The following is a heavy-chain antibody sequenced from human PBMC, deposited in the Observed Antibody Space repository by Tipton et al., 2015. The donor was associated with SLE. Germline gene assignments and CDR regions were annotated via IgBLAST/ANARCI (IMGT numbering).Heavy chain of an antibody. CDR3: AKKGYEGWGSFDS. D-gene: IGHD7-27*01. V-gene: IGHV3-23*01. J-gene: IGHJ4*02. CDR2: VSPSGYNT. Sequence: SLRLSCEASGFAFSNCAMSWVRQAPGKGLEWVSGVSPSGYNTKYADSVKGRFTISRDNSKNTLYLEMTSLRVDDTAIYYCAKKGYEGWGSFDSWGQGTLVSVSS. CDR1: GFAFSNCA.